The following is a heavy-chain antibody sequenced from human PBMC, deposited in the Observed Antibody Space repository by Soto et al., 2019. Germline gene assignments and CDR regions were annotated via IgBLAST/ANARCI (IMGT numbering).Heavy chain of an antibody. CDR1: GGSISSSNW. CDR2: IYHSGST. D-gene: IGHD3-9*01. Sequence: QVQLQESGPGLVKPSGTLSLTCAVSGGSISSSNWWSWVRQPPGKGLEWIGEIYHSGSTNYNPSLKSRVTISVDKSKTQFSLKLSSVTAADTAVYYCARDGASYYDILTGYYGLDPWGQGTLVTVSS. V-gene: IGHV4-4*02. J-gene: IGHJ5*02. CDR3: ARDGASYYDILTGYYGLDP.